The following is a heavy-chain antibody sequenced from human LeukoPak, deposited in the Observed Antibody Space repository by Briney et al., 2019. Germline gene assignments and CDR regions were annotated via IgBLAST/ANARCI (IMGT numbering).Heavy chain of an antibody. CDR1: GYTFTSYY. CDR3: ARAQYYDSSGYHEYFQH. J-gene: IGHJ1*01. CDR2: INPSGGST. V-gene: IGHV1-46*01. D-gene: IGHD3-22*01. Sequence: GASVKVSYKASGYTFTSYYMHWVRQAPGQGLEWMGIINPSGGSTSYAQKFQGRVTMTRDMSTSTVYMELSSLRSEDTAVYYCARAQYYDSSGYHEYFQHWGQGTLVTVSS.